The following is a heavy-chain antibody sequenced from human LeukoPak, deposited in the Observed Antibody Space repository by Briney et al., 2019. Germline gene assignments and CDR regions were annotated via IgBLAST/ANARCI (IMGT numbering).Heavy chain of an antibody. CDR3: ARDGGLGELGGY. CDR2: IWYDGSNK. J-gene: IGHJ4*02. Sequence: GGSLRLSCAASGFTFSSYGMHWVRQAPGKGLEWVAVIWYDGSNKYYADSVKGRFTISRDNSKNTLYLQMNSLRAEDTAVYYCARDGGLGELGGYWGQGTLVTVSS. CDR1: GFTFSSYG. V-gene: IGHV3-33*01. D-gene: IGHD3-10*01.